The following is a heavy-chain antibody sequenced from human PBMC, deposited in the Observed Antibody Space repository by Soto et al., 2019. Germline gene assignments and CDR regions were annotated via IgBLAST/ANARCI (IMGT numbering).Heavy chain of an antibody. D-gene: IGHD3-10*01. CDR2: INHSGST. CDR1: GGSCSGYY. J-gene: IGHJ6*02. V-gene: IGHV4-34*01. Sequence: SETLSLTCAVYGGSCSGYYWSCIREPPGKGLEWIGEINHSGSTNYNPSLKSRVTISVDTSKNQFSLKLSSVTAADTAVYYCARGVDYYGSGSYYFYYGMDVWGPATTVTVSS. CDR3: ARGVDYYGSGSYYFYYGMDV.